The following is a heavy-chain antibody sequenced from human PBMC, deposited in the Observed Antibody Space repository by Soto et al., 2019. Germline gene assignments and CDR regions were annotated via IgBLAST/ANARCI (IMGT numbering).Heavy chain of an antibody. CDR3: AKDLSGYYSSFIFDY. D-gene: IGHD3-22*01. CDR2: ISGSGGST. Sequence: PGGSLRLSCAASGFTFSSYAMSWVRQAPGKGLEWVSAISGSGGSTYYADSVKGRFTISRDNSKNTLYLQMNSLRAEDTAVYYCAKDLSGYYSSFIFDYWGQGTLVTVSS. CDR1: GFTFSSYA. J-gene: IGHJ4*02. V-gene: IGHV3-23*01.